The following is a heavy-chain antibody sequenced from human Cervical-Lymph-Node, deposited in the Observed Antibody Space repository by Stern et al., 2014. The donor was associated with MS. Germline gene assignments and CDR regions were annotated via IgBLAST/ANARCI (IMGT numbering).Heavy chain of an antibody. J-gene: IGHJ3*02. D-gene: IGHD2-21*02. Sequence: EVQLEESGGGLVQPGESLRLSCAASGFTFRYYWMTWVRQAPGKGLEWVANIKQDGSEKNYVDSVKGRFIISRDNAKDSVYLQMNSLRAEDTAVYYCARDFSPVGGDDAFDIWGQGTRVTVSS. CDR2: IKQDGSEK. V-gene: IGHV3-7*01. CDR3: ARDFSPVGGDDAFDI. CDR1: GFTFRYYW.